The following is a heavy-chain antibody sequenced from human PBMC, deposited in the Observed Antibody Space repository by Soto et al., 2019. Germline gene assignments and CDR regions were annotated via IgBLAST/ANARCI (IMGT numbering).Heavy chain of an antibody. V-gene: IGHV1-69*06. CDR1: GGTFSSYA. J-gene: IGHJ3*02. Sequence: GASVKVSCKASGGTFSSYAISWVRQAPGQGLEWMGGIIPIFGTANYAQKFQGRVTITADKSTSTAYMELSSLRSEDTAVYYCARVHRDLCDSSGYLQAFDIWGQGTMVTVSS. CDR2: IIPIFGTA. D-gene: IGHD3-22*01. CDR3: ARVHRDLCDSSGYLQAFDI.